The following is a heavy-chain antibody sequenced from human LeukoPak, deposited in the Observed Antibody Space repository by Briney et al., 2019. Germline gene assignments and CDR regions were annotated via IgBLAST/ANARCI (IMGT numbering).Heavy chain of an antibody. CDR3: ARTIIMIGCLDY. V-gene: IGHV4-34*01. D-gene: IGHD3-22*01. J-gene: IGHJ4*02. CDR1: GGSFSGYY. CDR2: INHSGST. Sequence: PSETLSLTCAVYGGSFSGYYWSWIRQPPGKGLEWIGEINHSGSTNYNPSLKSRVTISVDTSKNQFSLKLSSVTTADTAVYYCARTIIMIGCLDYWGQGTLVTVSS.